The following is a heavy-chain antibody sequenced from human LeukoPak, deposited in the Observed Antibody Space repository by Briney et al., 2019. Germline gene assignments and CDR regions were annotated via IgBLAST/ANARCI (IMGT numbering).Heavy chain of an antibody. CDR3: AKVELSAAGGELDP. CDR1: GFTFSSYA. J-gene: IGHJ5*02. CDR2: ISGSGGST. V-gene: IGHV3-23*01. Sequence: GGSLRLSCAASGFTFSSYAMSWVRQAPGKGLEWVSAISGSGGSTYYADSVKGRFTISRDNSKNTLYLEMKSLRADDTALYYCAKVELSAAGGELDPWGQGTLVTVSS. D-gene: IGHD6-13*01.